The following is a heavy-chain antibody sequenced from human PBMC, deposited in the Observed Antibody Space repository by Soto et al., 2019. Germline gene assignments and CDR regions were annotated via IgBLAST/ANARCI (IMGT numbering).Heavy chain of an antibody. V-gene: IGHV3-33*01. CDR3: ARDPYYYDSSGYYPTANYFDY. D-gene: IGHD3-22*01. Sequence: GGSLRLSCAASGFTFSSYGMHWVRQAPGKGLEWVAVIWYDGSNKYYADSVKGRFTISRDNSKNTLYLQMNSLRAEDTAVYYCARDPYYYDSSGYYPTANYFDYWGQGTLVTVSS. CDR1: GFTFSSYG. J-gene: IGHJ4*02. CDR2: IWYDGSNK.